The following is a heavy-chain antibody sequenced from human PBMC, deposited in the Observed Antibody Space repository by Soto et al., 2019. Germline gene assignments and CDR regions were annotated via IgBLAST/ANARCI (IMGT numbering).Heavy chain of an antibody. Sequence: QVQLVQSGAEVKKPGSSVTVCCKASGGTFSSSTISWVRQAPGQGLEWMGGIIPIFGTANYAQKFQGRVTITAAESTRTAYMELSSLRSEDTAVYYCARGNHRWLQLWYFDLWGRGTLVTVSS. CDR2: IIPIFGTA. D-gene: IGHD5-12*01. CDR3: ARGNHRWLQLWYFDL. CDR1: GGTFSSST. V-gene: IGHV1-69*01. J-gene: IGHJ2*01.